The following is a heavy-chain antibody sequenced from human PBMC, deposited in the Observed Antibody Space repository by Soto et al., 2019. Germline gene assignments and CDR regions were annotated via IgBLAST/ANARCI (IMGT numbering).Heavy chain of an antibody. D-gene: IGHD3-9*01. CDR3: ASAMADYFAWLSPLDY. CDR2: ISAYNGNT. J-gene: IGHJ4*02. CDR1: GYTFTSYG. V-gene: IGHV1-18*01. Sequence: ASVKVSCKASGYTFTSYGISWVRQAPGQGLEWMGWISAYNGNTNYAQKLQGGVTMTTDTSTSTAYMELRSLRSDDTAVYYCASAMADYFAWLSPLDYWGQGTLVTVSS.